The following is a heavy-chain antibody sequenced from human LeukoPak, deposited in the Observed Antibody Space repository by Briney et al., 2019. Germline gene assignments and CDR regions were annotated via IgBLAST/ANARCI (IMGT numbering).Heavy chain of an antibody. CDR2: ISSDGNNK. J-gene: IGHJ1*01. Sequence: GGSLRLSCAASGFTFSTSSMHWVCQTPGKGLDWVALISSDGNNKHYANSVKGRFTISRDNSKNTLSLQMNSLGDDDTAVYYCTRDPRLREFESWGQGTLVTVSS. CDR1: GFTFSTSS. CDR3: TRDPRLREFES. V-gene: IGHV3-30-3*01. D-gene: IGHD2-21*02.